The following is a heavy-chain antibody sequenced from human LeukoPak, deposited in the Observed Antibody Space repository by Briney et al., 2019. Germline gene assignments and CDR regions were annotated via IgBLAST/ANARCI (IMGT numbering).Heavy chain of an antibody. CDR1: GFTFSSYG. CDR2: IRYDGSNK. Sequence: GGSLRLSCAASGFTFSSYGMHWVRQAPGKGLEWVAFIRYDGSNKYYADSVKGRFTISRDNSKNTLCLQMNSLRAEDTAVYYCAKDNFANWGSSSNYWGQGTLVTVSS. D-gene: IGHD7-27*01. V-gene: IGHV3-30*02. CDR3: AKDNFANWGSSSNY. J-gene: IGHJ4*02.